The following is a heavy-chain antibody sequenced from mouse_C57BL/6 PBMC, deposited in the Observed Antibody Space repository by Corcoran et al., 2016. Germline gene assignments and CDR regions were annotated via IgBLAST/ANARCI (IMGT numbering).Heavy chain of an antibody. Sequence: EVQLQQSGPELVKPGASVKISCKASGYTFTDYYMNWVKQSHGKSLEWIGDINPNNGGTSYNQKFKGKATLTVDKSSSTAYMELRSLTSEDSAGYYCARRGAYYGSSPHWYFDVWGTGTTVTVSS. CDR3: ARRGAYYGSSPHWYFDV. V-gene: IGHV1-26*01. J-gene: IGHJ1*03. CDR2: INPNNGGT. D-gene: IGHD1-1*01. CDR1: GYTFTDYY.